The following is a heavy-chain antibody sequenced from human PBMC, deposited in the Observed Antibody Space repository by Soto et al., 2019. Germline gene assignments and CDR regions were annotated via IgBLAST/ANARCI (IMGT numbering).Heavy chain of an antibody. V-gene: IGHV3-74*01. CDR3: ASLLWGAVTTDF. J-gene: IGHJ4*02. CDR2: ITSDGYNT. CDR1: GLTFSSYW. Sequence: EVQLVESGGGLVQPGGSLRLSCAASGLTFSSYWMHWVHQAPGKGLLWVARITSDGYNTAYADSVKGRFTISRDNARNTLYLQMHSLRAEDTAVYYCASLLWGAVTTDFWGQGTLVTVSS. D-gene: IGHD2-21*01.